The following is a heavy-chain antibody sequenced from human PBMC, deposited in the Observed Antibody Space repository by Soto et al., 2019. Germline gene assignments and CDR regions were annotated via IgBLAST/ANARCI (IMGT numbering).Heavy chain of an antibody. V-gene: IGHV1-2*04. Sequence: GASVKVSCKASGYTFTGYYMHWVRQAPGQGLEWMGWINPNSGGTNYAQKFQGWVTMTRDTSISTAHMELSRLRSDDTPVYYFARAKRVAARPDGPSYYYYGMDVWGQGTTLAVSS. CDR2: INPNSGGT. CDR1: GYTFTGYY. D-gene: IGHD6-6*01. CDR3: ARAKRVAARPDGPSYYYYGMDV. J-gene: IGHJ6*02.